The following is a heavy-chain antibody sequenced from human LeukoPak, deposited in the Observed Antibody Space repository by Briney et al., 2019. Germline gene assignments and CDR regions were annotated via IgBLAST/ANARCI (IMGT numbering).Heavy chain of an antibody. CDR3: ARVQMTTVTTRLCYYYYYYIDV. D-gene: IGHD4-17*01. V-gene: IGHV3-53*01. J-gene: IGHJ6*03. Sequence: GGSLRLSCAASGFTVSSNYMSWVRQAPGKGLEWVSVIYSGGSTYYADSVKGRFTISRDNSKNTLYLQMNSLRAEDTAVYYCARVQMTTVTTRLCYYYYYYIDVWGKGTTVTVSS. CDR1: GFTVSSNY. CDR2: IYSGGST.